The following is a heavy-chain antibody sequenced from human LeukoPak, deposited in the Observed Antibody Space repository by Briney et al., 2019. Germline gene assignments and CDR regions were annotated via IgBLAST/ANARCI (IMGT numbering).Heavy chain of an antibody. Sequence: PGGSLRLSCAASGFTFSSYEMNWVRQAPGKGLEWVSYISTSDSTIYYADSVKGRFTISGDNAKSSLYLQMDSLRVEDTGIYYCARDLGTHGGYVDPWGQGTLVTVSS. CDR3: ARDLGTHGGYVDP. CDR1: GFTFSSYE. V-gene: IGHV3-48*03. J-gene: IGHJ5*02. CDR2: ISTSDSTI. D-gene: IGHD6-19*01.